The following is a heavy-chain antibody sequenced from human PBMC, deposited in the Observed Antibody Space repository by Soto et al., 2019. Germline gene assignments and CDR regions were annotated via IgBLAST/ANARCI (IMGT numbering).Heavy chain of an antibody. CDR2: ISWHSGNI. J-gene: IGHJ4*02. D-gene: IGHD4-4*01. V-gene: IGHV3-9*01. CDR3: AKDKLYSSYENYFDY. CDR1: GFTFENYA. Sequence: EVQLVESGGGLVQPGRSLRLSCAASGFTFENYAMHWVRQAPGKGLEWVSGISWHSGNIGYADSVRGRFTISRDNAKNALYLQMNSLRPEDTGLYYCAKDKLYSSYENYFDYWGQGTLVSVSS.